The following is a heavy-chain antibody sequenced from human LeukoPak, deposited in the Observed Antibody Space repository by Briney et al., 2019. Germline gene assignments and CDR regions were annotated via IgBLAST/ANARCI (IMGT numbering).Heavy chain of an antibody. Sequence: GGSQRLSCAASGFTYSNYWMSWVRQDPGKGLEWVANIKQDGSEKYYVDSVKGRFTISRDNAKNSLILQMNSLRAEDTAVYYCARARLDSVVPAAKDGFDIWGQGTMVTASS. V-gene: IGHV3-7*01. CDR2: IKQDGSEK. CDR1: GFTYSNYW. D-gene: IGHD2-2*01. CDR3: ARARLDSVVPAAKDGFDI. J-gene: IGHJ3*02.